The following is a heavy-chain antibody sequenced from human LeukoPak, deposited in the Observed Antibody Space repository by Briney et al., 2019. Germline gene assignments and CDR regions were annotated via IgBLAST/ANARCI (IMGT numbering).Heavy chain of an antibody. J-gene: IGHJ3*02. CDR3: TTAFGESDAFDI. CDR1: GFTFSNAW. CDR2: IKSKTDGGTT. Sequence: GGSLRLSCAASGFTFSNAWMSWVRQAPGKGLEWVGRIKSKTDGGTTDYAAPVKGRSTISRDDSKNTLYLQMNSLKTEDTAVYYCTTAFGESDAFDIWGQGTMVTVSS. V-gene: IGHV3-15*01. D-gene: IGHD3-10*01.